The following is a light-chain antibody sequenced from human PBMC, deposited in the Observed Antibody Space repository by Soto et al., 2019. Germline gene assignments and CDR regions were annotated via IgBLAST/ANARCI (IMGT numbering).Light chain of an antibody. CDR2: EVT. Sequence: QSALTQPPSASGSPGQSVTISCTATSSDVGSYNFLSWYQQYPGKAPKLMIYEVTKRPSGVPDRFSGSKSGNPASLTVSGLQAEDEADYYCSSFAASNTHVFGTGTKVTVL. J-gene: IGLJ1*01. CDR3: SSFAASNTHV. V-gene: IGLV2-8*01. CDR1: SSDVGSYNF.